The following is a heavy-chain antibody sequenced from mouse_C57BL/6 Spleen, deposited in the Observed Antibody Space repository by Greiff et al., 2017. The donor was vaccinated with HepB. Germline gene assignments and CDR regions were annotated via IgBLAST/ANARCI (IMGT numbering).Heavy chain of an antibody. J-gene: IGHJ3*01. Sequence: EVKLVESGGGLVKPGGSLKLSCAASGFTFSSYAMSWVRQTPEKRLEWVATISDGGSYTYYPDNVKGRFTISRDNAKNNLYLQMSHLKSEDTAMYYCARDGRLRERFAYWGQGTLVTVSA. D-gene: IGHD2-4*01. V-gene: IGHV5-4*01. CDR2: ISDGGSYT. CDR1: GFTFSSYA. CDR3: ARDGRLRERFAY.